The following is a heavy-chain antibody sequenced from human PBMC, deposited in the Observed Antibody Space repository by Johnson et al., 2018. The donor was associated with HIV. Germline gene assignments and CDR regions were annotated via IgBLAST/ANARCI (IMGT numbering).Heavy chain of an antibody. Sequence: QVLLVESGGGVVQPGRSLRLSCAASGFTFSSYAMHWVRQAPGKGLEWVAFVRHDGSNTYSEDSVKGRFTISRDNSKNTVYLQMNSLRTEDTAVYYCANALGIWGQGTIVIVSS. CDR1: GFTFSSYA. CDR3: ANALGI. CDR2: VRHDGSNT. J-gene: IGHJ3*02. V-gene: IGHV3-30*02.